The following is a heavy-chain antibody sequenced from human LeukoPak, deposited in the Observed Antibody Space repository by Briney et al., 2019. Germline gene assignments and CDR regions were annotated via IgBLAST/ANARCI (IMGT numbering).Heavy chain of an antibody. CDR1: GFTFSSLG. CDR3: AISQRWESPHWFDP. D-gene: IGHD1-26*01. Sequence: QPGGSLRLSCAASGFTFSSLGMSWVRHTPGKGLEWVSAISGSGVSTFYADSVKGRFTISRDNSKNMLHLQINSLRAEDTAVYYCAISQRWESPHWFDPWGQGTLVTVSS. V-gene: IGHV3-23*01. J-gene: IGHJ5*02. CDR2: ISGSGVST.